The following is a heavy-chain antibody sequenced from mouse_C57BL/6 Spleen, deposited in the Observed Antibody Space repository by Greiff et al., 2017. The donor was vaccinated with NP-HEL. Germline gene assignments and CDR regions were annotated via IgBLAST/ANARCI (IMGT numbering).Heavy chain of an antibody. Sequence: QVQLQQSGAELVRPGSSVKLSCKASGYTFTSYWMHWVKQRPIQGLEWIGNIDPSDSETHYNQKFKDKATLTVDKSSSTAYMQLSSLTSEDSAVYYCARDYDYDGAWFAYWGQGTLVTVSA. V-gene: IGHV1-52*01. CDR1: GYTFTSYW. D-gene: IGHD2-4*01. CDR3: ARDYDYDGAWFAY. CDR2: IDPSDSET. J-gene: IGHJ3*01.